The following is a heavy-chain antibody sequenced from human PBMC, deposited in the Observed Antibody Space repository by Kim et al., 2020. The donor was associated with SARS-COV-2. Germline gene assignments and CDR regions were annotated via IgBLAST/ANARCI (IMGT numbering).Heavy chain of an antibody. V-gene: IGHV3-23*01. Sequence: ADSVKGRFTISRDNSKNTLYLQMNSLRSDDTAIYYCAKDLLMDRGGVFDSWGQGTLVSVSS. J-gene: IGHJ4*02. CDR3: AKDLLMDRGGVFDS. D-gene: IGHD3-10*01.